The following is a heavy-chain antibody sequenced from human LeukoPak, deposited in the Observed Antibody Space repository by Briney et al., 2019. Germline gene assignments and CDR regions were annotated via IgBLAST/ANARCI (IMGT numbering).Heavy chain of an antibody. CDR1: GFTFSSYA. CDR3: AKDPRQQQLVPY. CDR2: ISGSGGST. D-gene: IGHD6-13*01. J-gene: IGHJ4*02. V-gene: IGHV3-23*01. Sequence: GGSLRLSCAASGFTFSSYAMSWVRQAPGKGLEWVSAISGSGGSTYYADSVKGRFTISRGNSKNTLYLQMNSLRAEDTAVYYCAKDPRQQQLVPYWGQGTLVTVSS.